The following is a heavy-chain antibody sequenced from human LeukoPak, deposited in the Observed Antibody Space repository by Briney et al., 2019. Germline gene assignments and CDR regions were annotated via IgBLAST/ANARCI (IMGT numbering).Heavy chain of an antibody. CDR3: ARVDIVVVPAAKDYYYYYMDV. D-gene: IGHD2-2*01. Sequence: SETLSPTCTVSGGSLSSYYWSWIRQPAGKGLEWIGRIYTSASTNYNPSLKSRVTLSVDTSKNQFSLKLSSVTAADTAGYYCARVDIVVVPAAKDYYYYYMDVWGKGTTVTVSS. CDR1: GGSLSSYY. CDR2: IYTSAST. J-gene: IGHJ6*03. V-gene: IGHV4-4*07.